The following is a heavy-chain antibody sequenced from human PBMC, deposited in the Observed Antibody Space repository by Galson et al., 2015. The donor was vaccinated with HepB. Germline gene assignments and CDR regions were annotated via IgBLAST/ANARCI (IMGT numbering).Heavy chain of an antibody. Sequence: SVKVSCKASGYTFTDYYIHWVRQAPGQGLECMGWINSRSGDTYYAQKFQDRVTMTRDTSISTAYMELSRLTSDDTAVYYCTRDDWGSGNYFDYWGQGTLGPVSS. CDR2: INSRSGDT. D-gene: IGHD3-16*01. CDR3: TRDDWGSGNYFDY. V-gene: IGHV1-2*02. J-gene: IGHJ4*02. CDR1: GYTFTDYY.